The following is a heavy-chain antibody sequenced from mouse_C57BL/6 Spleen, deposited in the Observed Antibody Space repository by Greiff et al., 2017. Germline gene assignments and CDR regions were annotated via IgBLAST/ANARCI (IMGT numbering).Heavy chain of an antibody. V-gene: IGHV5-17*01. CDR3: ARAGLLHYYAMDY. J-gene: IGHJ4*01. Sequence: EVQRVESGGGLVKSGGSLKLSCAVSGFTFSDYGMHGVRQAPEKGLEGVAYISSGSSTIYYADTVKGRFTISRDNAKNTLFLQMTSLRSEDTAMYYCARAGLLHYYAMDYWGQGTSVTVSS. CDR1: GFTFSDYG. D-gene: IGHD2-3*01. CDR2: ISSGSSTI.